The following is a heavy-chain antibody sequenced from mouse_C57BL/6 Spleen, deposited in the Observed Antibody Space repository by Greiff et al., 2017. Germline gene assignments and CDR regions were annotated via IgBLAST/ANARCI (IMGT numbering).Heavy chain of an antibody. V-gene: IGHV5-16*01. J-gene: IGHJ2*01. CDR2: INYDGSST. CDR3: ARDSGQYYFDY. CDR1: GFTFSDYY. D-gene: IGHD1-3*01. Sequence: EVMLVESEGGLVQPGSSMKLSCTASGFTFSDYYMAWVRQVPEKGLEWVANINYDGSSTYYLDSLKSRFIISRDNAKNILYLQMSSLKSEDTATYYCARDSGQYYFDYWGKGTTLTVSS.